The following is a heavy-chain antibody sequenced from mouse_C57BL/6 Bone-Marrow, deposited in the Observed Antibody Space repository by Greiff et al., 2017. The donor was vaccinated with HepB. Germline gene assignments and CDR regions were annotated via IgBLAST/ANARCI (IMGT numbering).Heavy chain of an antibody. CDR2: ISSGGDYI. Sequence: EVQLVQSGDGLVKPGGSLKLSCAASGSTFSSYVMSWVRQTPEKRLEWVAYISSGGDYIYYADTVKGRFTISRDNARNTLYLQMSSLKSEDTAMYYCTRDNYGRWYFDVWGTGTTVTVSS. D-gene: IGHD1-1*01. V-gene: IGHV5-9-1*02. J-gene: IGHJ1*03. CDR3: TRDNYGRWYFDV. CDR1: GSTFSSYV.